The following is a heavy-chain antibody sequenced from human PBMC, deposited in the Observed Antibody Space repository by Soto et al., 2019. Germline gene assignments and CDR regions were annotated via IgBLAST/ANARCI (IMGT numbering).Heavy chain of an antibody. D-gene: IGHD1-1*01. CDR2: IGHDGNNK. J-gene: IGHJ3*02. V-gene: IGHV3-33*01. CDR3: ARGGVTGIVGIFGSPLDI. Sequence: QVQLVESGGGWVQPGRSLRLSCEATGFSFTTYGMHWVRQAPGKGLEWVAVIGHDGNNKYYADSVEGRFTISRDNSKNTVYIQMKSLRGDDTAVYYCARGGVTGIVGIFGSPLDIWGQGTVVTVSS. CDR1: GFSFTTYG.